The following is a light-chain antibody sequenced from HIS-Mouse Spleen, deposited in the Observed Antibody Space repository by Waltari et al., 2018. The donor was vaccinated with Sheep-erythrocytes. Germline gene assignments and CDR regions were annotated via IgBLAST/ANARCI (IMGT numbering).Light chain of an antibody. J-gene: IGKJ4*01. CDR2: RAS. Sequence: DIQMTQSPSTLAASVGDRVTITCRASQSISSRLAWYQQKPGKAPKLLIYRASSLESGVPSRLSGSGSGTEFTLTIRSLQPDDFATYFCQQYNSYPLNFGGGTKVEIK. V-gene: IGKV1-5*03. CDR3: QQYNSYPLN. CDR1: QSISSR.